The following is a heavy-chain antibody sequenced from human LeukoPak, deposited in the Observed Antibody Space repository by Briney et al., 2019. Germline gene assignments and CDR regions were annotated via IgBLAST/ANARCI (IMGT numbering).Heavy chain of an antibody. CDR3: ARDAYNSHFDY. D-gene: IGHD5-24*01. V-gene: IGHV3-48*03. J-gene: IGHJ4*02. CDR1: GFTCSSYE. Sequence: GGSLRLSCAASGFTCSSYEMNWVRQAPGKGLEGVSYISSSGSSIYYADSVKGRFTISRDNAKNSLYLQMNSLRAEDTAVYYCARDAYNSHFDYWGQGTLVTVSS. CDR2: ISSSGSSI.